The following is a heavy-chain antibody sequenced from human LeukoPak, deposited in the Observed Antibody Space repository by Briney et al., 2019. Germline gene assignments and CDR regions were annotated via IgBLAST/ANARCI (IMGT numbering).Heavy chain of an antibody. CDR3: ARDGCGGYHF. Sequence: SETLSLTCTVSGGSISSYYWSWIRQPPGKGLEWIGYIYYSGSTNYNPSLKSRVTISVDTSKNQFSLKLSSVTAADTAVYYCARDGCGGYHFWGQGTLVTVSS. CDR2: IYYSGST. D-gene: IGHD1-26*01. J-gene: IGHJ4*02. V-gene: IGHV4-59*12. CDR1: GGSISSYY.